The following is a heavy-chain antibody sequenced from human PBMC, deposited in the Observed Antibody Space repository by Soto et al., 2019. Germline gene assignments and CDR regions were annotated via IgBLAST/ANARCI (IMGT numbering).Heavy chain of an antibody. CDR1: GFTFSNSW. J-gene: IGHJ1*01. Sequence: GGSLRLSCAASGFTFSNSWMSWFRQDPGKGPEWVANTKEDGSEKDYVDSVKGRFTISRDNAKNSLYLQMNSLRAEDTAVYDCVRISSWGQGTLVILSS. CDR3: VRISS. V-gene: IGHV3-7*01. CDR2: TKEDGSEK.